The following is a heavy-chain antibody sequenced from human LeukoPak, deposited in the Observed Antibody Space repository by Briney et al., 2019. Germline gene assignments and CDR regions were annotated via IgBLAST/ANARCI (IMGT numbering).Heavy chain of an antibody. CDR3: ARSSYGSGIEAPYDY. D-gene: IGHD3-10*01. CDR1: GFTFSSHA. CDR2: ISGSGGST. J-gene: IGHJ4*02. Sequence: GGSLRLSCAASGFTFSSHAMSWVRQATGKGLEWVSAISGSGGSTYYADSVKGRFTISRENAKNSFYLQMNSLRAGDTAVYYCARSSYGSGIEAPYDYWGQGTLVTVSS. V-gene: IGHV3-23*01.